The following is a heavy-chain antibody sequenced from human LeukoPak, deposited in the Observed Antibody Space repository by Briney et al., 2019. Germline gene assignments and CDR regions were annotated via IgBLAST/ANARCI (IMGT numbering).Heavy chain of an antibody. D-gene: IGHD2-21*02. CDR2: IYYGGST. Sequence: PSETLSLTCTVSGGSISSNSYYWGWIRQPPGKGLKWIANIYYGGSTYYNLSLKSRVTMSVDTSKTQFSLNLNSVTAADTAVYWCARHGDWGLGQYSFSSWGRGTLVTVSS. CDR1: GGSISSNSYY. V-gene: IGHV4-39*01. CDR3: ARHGDWGLGQYSFSS. J-gene: IGHJ4*02.